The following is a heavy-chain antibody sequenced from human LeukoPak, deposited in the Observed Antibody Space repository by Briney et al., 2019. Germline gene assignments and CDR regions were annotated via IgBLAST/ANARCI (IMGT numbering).Heavy chain of an antibody. CDR3: ARVPDSSSWYSAPTIDY. J-gene: IGHJ4*02. CDR1: GFTFSNYA. V-gene: IGHV3-66*01. CDR2: IHSDDRT. Sequence: PGGSLRLSCAASGFTFSNYAMSWVRQAPGKGLEWVSGIHSDDRTYYADSVKGRFTISRDNSKNTLFLQTNSLRAEDTAVYYCARVPDSSSWYSAPTIDYWGQGTLVTVSS. D-gene: IGHD6-13*01.